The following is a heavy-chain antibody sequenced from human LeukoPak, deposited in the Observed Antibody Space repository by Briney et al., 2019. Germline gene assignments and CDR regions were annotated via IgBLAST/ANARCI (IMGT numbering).Heavy chain of an antibody. CDR1: GFTFSMYG. CDR3: ARGPAANSGNYYAGDY. J-gene: IGHJ4*02. D-gene: IGHD1-26*01. Sequence: GGSLRLSCVVSGFTFSMYGMAWLRLAPGKGLEWVSRINNDGSTTSYADSVKGRFTISRDNAKNTLYLQMNSLKSEDSAAYYCARGPAANSGNYYAGDYWGQGTLVTVSS. CDR2: INNDGSTT. V-gene: IGHV3-74*01.